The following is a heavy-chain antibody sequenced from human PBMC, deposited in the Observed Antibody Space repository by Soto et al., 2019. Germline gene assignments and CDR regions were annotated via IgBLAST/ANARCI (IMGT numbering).Heavy chain of an antibody. J-gene: IGHJ6*02. Sequence: QLQLQESGPGLVKPSETLSLSCTVSGGSITSRFYWGWNRQPPGKGLEWIGSIYGTGNTYYNPSRKGRVTISADTSTNQFSLQLISVTAADTAVYYYSSRGRYRTDVWGQGATVTVSS. CDR2: IYGTGNT. D-gene: IGHD2-2*01. CDR1: GGSITSRFY. V-gene: IGHV4-39*01. CDR3: SSRGRYRTDV.